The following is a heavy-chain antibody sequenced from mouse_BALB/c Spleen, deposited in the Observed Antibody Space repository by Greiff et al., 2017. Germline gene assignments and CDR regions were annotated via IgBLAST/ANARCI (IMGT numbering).Heavy chain of an antibody. CDR2: FYPGSGSI. CDR1: GYTFTEYI. J-gene: IGHJ2*01. D-gene: IGHD1-1*01. V-gene: IGHV1-62-2*01. Sequence: VKLQQSGAELVKPGASVKLSCKASGYTFTEYIIHWVKQRSGQGLEWIGWFYPGSGSIKYNEKFKDKATLTADKSSSTVYMELSRLTSEDSAVYFCARHERYYYGSSQVGYFDYWGQGTTLTVSS. CDR3: ARHERYYYGSSQVGYFDY.